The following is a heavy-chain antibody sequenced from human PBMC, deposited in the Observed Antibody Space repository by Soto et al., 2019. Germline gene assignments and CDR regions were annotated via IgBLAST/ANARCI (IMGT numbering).Heavy chain of an antibody. CDR1: GFTFSSYG. D-gene: IGHD1-20*01. CDR2: IWYDGSNK. J-gene: IGHJ3*02. Sequence: PGGSLRLSCAASGFTFSSYGMHWVRQAPGKGLEWVAVIWYDGSNKYYADSVKGRFTISRDNSKNTLYLQMNSLRAEDTAVYYCAREYNWNPAAFDIWGQGTMVTVSS. V-gene: IGHV3-33*01. CDR3: AREYNWNPAAFDI.